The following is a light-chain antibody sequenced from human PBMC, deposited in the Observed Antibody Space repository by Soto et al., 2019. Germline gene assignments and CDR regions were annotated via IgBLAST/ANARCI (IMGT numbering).Light chain of an antibody. CDR3: QSYDTSLSGSKV. V-gene: IGLV1-40*01. CDR1: SSNIGAGYD. CDR2: DNS. Sequence: QAVVTQPPSVSGAPGQRVTISCTGSSSNIGAGYDVHWYQQLPGTAPKLLIYDNSNRPSGVPDRFSGSKSGTSASLAITGLQAEDEADYYGQSYDTSLSGSKVFGGGTQLTVL. J-gene: IGLJ3*02.